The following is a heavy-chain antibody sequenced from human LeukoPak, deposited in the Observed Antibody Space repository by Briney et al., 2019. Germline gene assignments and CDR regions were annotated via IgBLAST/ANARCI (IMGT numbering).Heavy chain of an antibody. CDR3: ASVFSYTDY. CDR2: IYYSGST. V-gene: IGHV4-59*08. Sequence: SETLSLTCTVSGGSISSYYWSWIRQPPGKGLEWIGYIYYSGSTNYNPSLKSRVTISVDTSKNQFSLKLSSVTAADTAVYYCASVFSYTDYWGQGTLVTVSS. J-gene: IGHJ4*02. CDR1: GGSISSYY. D-gene: IGHD2-2*02.